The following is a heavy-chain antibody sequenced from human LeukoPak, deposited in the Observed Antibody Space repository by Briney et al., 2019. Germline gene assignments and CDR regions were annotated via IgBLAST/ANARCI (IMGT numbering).Heavy chain of an antibody. CDR3: VKETSSGNFVTIDC. V-gene: IGHV3-53*01. CDR1: GFTVSSNY. J-gene: IGHJ4*02. Sequence: GGSLRLSCAASGFTVSSNYMNWVRQAPGKGLEWVSVIYGGGNIYYADSVKGRFTISRDNSKNTLYLQMNSLRAEDTAVYYCVKETSSGNFVTIDCWGQGALVTVSS. CDR2: IYGGGNI. D-gene: IGHD1-26*01.